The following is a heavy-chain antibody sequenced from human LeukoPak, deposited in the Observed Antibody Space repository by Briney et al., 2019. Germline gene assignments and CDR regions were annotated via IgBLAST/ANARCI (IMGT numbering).Heavy chain of an antibody. D-gene: IGHD4-17*01. CDR3: ARAERLYGDYEGSYFDY. CDR1: RFTFSSYA. J-gene: IGHJ4*02. V-gene: IGHV3-30-3*01. Sequence: GGSLRLSCAASRFTFSSYAMHWVRQAPGKGLEWVAVISYDGSNKYYADSVKGRFTISRDNSKNTLYLQMNSLRAEDTAVYYCARAERLYGDYEGSYFDYWGQGTLVTVSS. CDR2: ISYDGSNK.